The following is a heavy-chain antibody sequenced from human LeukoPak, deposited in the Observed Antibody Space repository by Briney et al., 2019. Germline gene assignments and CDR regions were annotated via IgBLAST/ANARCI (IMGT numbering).Heavy chain of an antibody. CDR1: GYTFTSYG. CDR3: ARDGEEKLWELPYFDY. Sequence: ASLKVSCKASGYTFTSYGISWVRHAPGQGREWIGWISAYNGNTNYAQKLQGRVTMTTDTSTSTAYMELRSLRSDDTAVYYCARDGEEKLWELPYFDYWGQGTLVTVSS. CDR2: ISAYNGNT. D-gene: IGHD1-26*01. V-gene: IGHV1-18*01. J-gene: IGHJ4*02.